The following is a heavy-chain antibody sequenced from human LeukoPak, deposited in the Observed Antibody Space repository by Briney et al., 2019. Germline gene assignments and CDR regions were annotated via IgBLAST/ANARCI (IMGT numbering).Heavy chain of an antibody. Sequence: GASVKVSCKASGGTFSSYAISWVRQAPGQGLEWMGRIIPIFGTANYAQKFQGRVTITTDESTSTAYMELSSLRSEDTAVYYCASQSYCGGDCYLSAFDIWGQGTMVTVSS. CDR3: ASQSYCGGDCYLSAFDI. CDR2: IIPIFGTA. D-gene: IGHD2-21*01. V-gene: IGHV1-69*05. J-gene: IGHJ3*02. CDR1: GGTFSSYA.